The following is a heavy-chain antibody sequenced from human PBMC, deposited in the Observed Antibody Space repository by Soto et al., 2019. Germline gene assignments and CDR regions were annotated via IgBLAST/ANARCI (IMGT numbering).Heavy chain of an antibody. V-gene: IGHV4-34*01. J-gene: IGHJ4*02. CDR1: GGSFSGYY. D-gene: IGHD3-10*01. Sequence: SETLSLTCAVYGGSFSGYYWSWIRQPPGKGLEWIGEINHSGSTNHNPSLKSRVTISVDTSKNQFSLKLSSVTAADTAVYYCARATLYGSGIYRDWGQGTLVTVSS. CDR2: INHSGST. CDR3: ARATLYGSGIYRD.